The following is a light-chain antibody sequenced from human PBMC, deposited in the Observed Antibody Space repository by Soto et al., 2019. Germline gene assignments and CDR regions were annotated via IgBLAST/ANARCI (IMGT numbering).Light chain of an antibody. CDR1: QDISNY. CDR2: AAS. CDR3: QQYNTYPFT. Sequence: DIQMTQSPSSLSASVGDRVTITCRASQDISNYLAWFQQKPGRPPKSLIYAASSLQSGVPSKFSGIGSGTDFPLTISSLQPEDFATYFCQQYNTYPFTFGPGTKVDIK. V-gene: IGKV1-16*02. J-gene: IGKJ3*01.